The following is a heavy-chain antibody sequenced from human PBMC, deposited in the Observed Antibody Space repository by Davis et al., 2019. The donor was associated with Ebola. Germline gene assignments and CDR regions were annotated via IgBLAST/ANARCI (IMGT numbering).Heavy chain of an antibody. J-gene: IGHJ4*02. CDR2: MNPHSGGT. D-gene: IGHD2-2*01. CDR3: ARLCSSSCPNDY. Sequence: ASVKVSCKASGYSFISYGISWVRQAPGQGLEWMGRMNPHSGGTNYAQKFQGRVTMIRDTSISTAYMELSRLTYDDTAVYYCARLCSSSCPNDYWGQGTLITVSS. V-gene: IGHV1-2*06. CDR1: GYSFISYG.